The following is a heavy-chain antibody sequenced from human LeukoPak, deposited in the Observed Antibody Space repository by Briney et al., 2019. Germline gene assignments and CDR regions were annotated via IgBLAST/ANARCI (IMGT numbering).Heavy chain of an antibody. J-gene: IGHJ3*02. D-gene: IGHD6-13*01. V-gene: IGHV3-7*03. CDR1: GFTFSNYW. CDR3: ARGAGANDAFDI. Sequence: GGSLRLSCVASGFTFSNYWMNWVRQAPGKGLEWVANIKPDGGEQYYVDSVKGRFTISRDNAENSLYLQLSSLRAEDTAVYYCARGAGANDAFDIWGQGTMVTVSS. CDR2: IKPDGGEQ.